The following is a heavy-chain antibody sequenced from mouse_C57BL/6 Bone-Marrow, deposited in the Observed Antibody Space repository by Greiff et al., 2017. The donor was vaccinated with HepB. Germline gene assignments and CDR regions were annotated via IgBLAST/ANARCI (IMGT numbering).Heavy chain of an antibody. J-gene: IGHJ1*03. CDR1: GYTFTDYN. D-gene: IGHD1-1*01. Sequence: EVQLQQSGPELVKPGASVKIPCKASGYTFTDYNMDWVKQSHGKSLEWIGDINPNNGGTIYKQKFKGKATLTVDKSSSTAYMELRSLTSEDTAVYYCARPRGYYGSSSRSSFYWYFDVWGTGTTVTVSS. V-gene: IGHV1-18*01. CDR3: ARPRGYYGSSSRSSFYWYFDV. CDR2: INPNNGGT.